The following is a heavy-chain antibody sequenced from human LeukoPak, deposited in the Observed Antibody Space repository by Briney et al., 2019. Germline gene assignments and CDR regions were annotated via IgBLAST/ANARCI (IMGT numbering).Heavy chain of an antibody. J-gene: IGHJ5*02. CDR3: ARQGKLMVRGVPDWFDP. CDR1: GGSISSSSYY. Sequence: SETLSLTCTVSGGSISSSSYYWGWIRQPPGKGLEWIGSIYYSGSTYYNPSLKSRVTISVDTSKNQFSLKLSSVTAADTAVYYRARQGKLMVRGVPDWFDPWGQGTLVTVSS. D-gene: IGHD3-10*01. V-gene: IGHV4-39*01. CDR2: IYYSGST.